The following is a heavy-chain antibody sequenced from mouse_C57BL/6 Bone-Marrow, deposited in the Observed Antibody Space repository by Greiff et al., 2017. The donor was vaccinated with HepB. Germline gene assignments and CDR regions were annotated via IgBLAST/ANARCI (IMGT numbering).Heavy chain of an antibody. V-gene: IGHV1-81*01. CDR3: AREKIYDGFYWYFDV. D-gene: IGHD2-3*01. CDR2: IYPRSGNT. CDR1: GYTFTSYG. J-gene: IGHJ1*03. Sequence: VQLQQSGAELARPGASVKLSCKASGYTFTSYGISWVKQRTGQGLEWIGEIYPRSGNTYYNEKFKGKATLTADKSSSTAYMELRSLTSEDSAVYFCAREKIYDGFYWYFDVWGTGTTVTVSS.